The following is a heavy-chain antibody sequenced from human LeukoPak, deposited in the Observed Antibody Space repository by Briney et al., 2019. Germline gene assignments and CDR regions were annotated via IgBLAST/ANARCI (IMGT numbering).Heavy chain of an antibody. J-gene: IGHJ4*02. D-gene: IGHD3-3*01. Sequence: ASVKVSCKASGYTFTGYYMHWVRQAPGQGLEWMGWINPNSGGTNYAQKFQGWVTMTRDTSISTAYMELSRLRSDDTAVYYCAGATSGKYYDFWSGLYDYWGQGTLSPSPQ. CDR1: GYTFTGYY. CDR2: INPNSGGT. V-gene: IGHV1-2*04. CDR3: AGATSGKYYDFWSGLYDY.